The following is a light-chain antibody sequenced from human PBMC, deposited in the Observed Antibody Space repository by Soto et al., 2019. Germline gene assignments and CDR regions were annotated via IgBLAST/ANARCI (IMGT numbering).Light chain of an antibody. CDR2: GAS. CDR3: QQYNNWPPWT. Sequence: EIVMTKSPATLSVSRWEIATLSCRASPSVSSNLAWYQQTPGQAPRLLIYGASTRATGIPARFSGSGSGTEFTLTISSLQSEDFAVYYCQQYNNWPPWTFGQATKVDI. V-gene: IGKV3-15*01. J-gene: IGKJ1*01. CDR1: PSVSSN.